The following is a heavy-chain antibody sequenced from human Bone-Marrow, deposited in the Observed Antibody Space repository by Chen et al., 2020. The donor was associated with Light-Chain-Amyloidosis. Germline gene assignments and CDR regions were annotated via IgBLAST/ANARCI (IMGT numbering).Heavy chain of an antibody. CDR3: ARGAVGGTTGV. D-gene: IGHD1-26*01. J-gene: IGHJ4*02. CDR2: FYHGGSP. CDR1: GNSISRGYF. V-gene: IGHV4-38-2*01. Sequence: QVLLQQSGPGLVKPSETLYLICAVPGNSISRGYFWGWIRQPQGKGLEWIGVLDFYHGGSPYYRPSLKSRFTITADTAKTQFSLNLTTVTAADTATYYCARGAVGGTTGVWGQGTLVTVSS.